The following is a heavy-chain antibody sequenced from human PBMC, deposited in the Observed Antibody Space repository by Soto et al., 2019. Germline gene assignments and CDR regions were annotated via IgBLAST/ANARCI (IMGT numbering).Heavy chain of an antibody. D-gene: IGHD2-2*01. J-gene: IGHJ6*03. CDR3: ARGTGVVVVPAAMRGDYYYYYYMDV. V-gene: IGHV1-18*01. CDR1: GYTFTSYG. Sequence: GASLNVYCKTSGYTFTSYGISWVRKAPGQGLEWMGWISAYNGNTNYAQKLQGRVTMTTDTSTSTAYMELRSLRSDDTAVYYCARGTGVVVVPAAMRGDYYYYYYMDVWGKGTTVTVSS. CDR2: ISAYNGNT.